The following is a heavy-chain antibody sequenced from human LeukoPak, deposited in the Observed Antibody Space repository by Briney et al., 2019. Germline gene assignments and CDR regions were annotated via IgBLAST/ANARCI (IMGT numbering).Heavy chain of an antibody. Sequence: GGSLRLSCEASGLTFSKSWMHWVRQAPGKGLVWVSRIDNDGRTTSYADSVKGRFTISRDNAKNTLYLQMNSLRAEDTAVYYCARVSGLRMNEHYQHWGQGTLVTVPS. D-gene: IGHD3-9*01. CDR1: GLTFSKSW. V-gene: IGHV3-74*01. J-gene: IGHJ1*01. CDR2: IDNDGRTT. CDR3: ARVSGLRMNEHYQH.